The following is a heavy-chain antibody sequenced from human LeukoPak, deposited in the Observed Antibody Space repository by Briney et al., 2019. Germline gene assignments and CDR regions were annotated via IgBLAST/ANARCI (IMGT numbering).Heavy chain of an antibody. V-gene: IGHV3-30*04. J-gene: IGHJ5*02. D-gene: IGHD3-10*01. Sequence: GGSLRLSCAASGFTFSSYAMHWVRQAPGKGLEWVAVISYDGSNKYYADSVKGRFTISRDNSKNTLYLQMNSLRAEDTAVYYCARLRYYGSGSYPMTGNWFDPWGQGTLVTVSS. CDR1: GFTFSSYA. CDR3: ARLRYYGSGSYPMTGNWFDP. CDR2: ISYDGSNK.